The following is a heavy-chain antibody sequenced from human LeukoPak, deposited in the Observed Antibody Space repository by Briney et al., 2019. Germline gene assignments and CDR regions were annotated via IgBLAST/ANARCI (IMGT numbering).Heavy chain of an antibody. CDR3: ARDRYYYGVDV. Sequence: GGSLRLSCAASGFTFSSNYMSWVRQAPGKGLEWVSVIYSGGGTYYADSVKGRFTISKDNSKNTLYLQMNSLRAEDTAVYYCARDRYYYGVDVWGQGTTVTVSS. V-gene: IGHV3-53*01. CDR1: GFTFSSNY. J-gene: IGHJ6*02. CDR2: IYSGGGT.